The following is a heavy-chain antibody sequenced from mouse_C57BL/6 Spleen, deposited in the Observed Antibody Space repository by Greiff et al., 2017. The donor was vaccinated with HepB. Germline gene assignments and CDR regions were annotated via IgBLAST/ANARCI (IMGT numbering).Heavy chain of an antibody. CDR2: ISYDGSN. CDR1: GYSITSGYY. V-gene: IGHV3-6*01. J-gene: IGHJ2*01. Sequence: DVHLVESGPGLVKPSQSLSLTCSVTGYSITSGYYWNWIRQFPGNKLEWMGYISYDGSNNYNPSLKNRISITRDTSKNQFFLKLNSVTTEDTATYYCARDGGSSSDYWGQGTTLTVSS. CDR3: ARDGGSSSDY. D-gene: IGHD1-1*01.